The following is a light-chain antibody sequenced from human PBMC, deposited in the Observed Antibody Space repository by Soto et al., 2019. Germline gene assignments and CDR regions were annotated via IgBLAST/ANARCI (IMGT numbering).Light chain of an antibody. CDR1: QSLLHSNGHTF. J-gene: IGKJ4*01. CDR2: FGS. CDR3: KQGLQVPLT. Sequence: EIVMTQSPLSLPVTPGEPASISCRSSQSLLHSNGHTFLTWYVQKPGQSPQLLIYFGSYRASGVPDRFSGTGSGTDFTLKISRVEAEDVVIYYCKQGLQVPLTCGGGTRVEI. V-gene: IGKV2-28*01.